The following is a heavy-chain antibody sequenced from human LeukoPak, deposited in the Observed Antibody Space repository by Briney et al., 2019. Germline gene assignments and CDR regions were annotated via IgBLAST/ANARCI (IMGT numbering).Heavy chain of an antibody. J-gene: IGHJ6*04. Sequence: PGGSLRLSCAASGFTFSSYEMNWVRQAPGKGLEWVSYISSSGSTIYYADSVKGQFTISRDNAKNSLYLQMNSLRAEDTAVYYCAELGINMIGGVWGKGTTVTISS. D-gene: IGHD3-10*02. V-gene: IGHV3-48*03. CDR3: AELGINMIGGV. CDR2: ISSSGSTI. CDR1: GFTFSSYE.